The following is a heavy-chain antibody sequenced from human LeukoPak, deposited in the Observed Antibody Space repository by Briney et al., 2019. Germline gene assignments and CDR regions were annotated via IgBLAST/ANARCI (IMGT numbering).Heavy chain of an antibody. CDR3: ARRKRWLQLGYYYYYYMDV. Sequence: SGGSLRLSCAASGFTFSSYEMNWVRQAPGKGLEWVSYISSSGSTIYYADSVKGRFTISRDNAKNSLYLQMNSLRAEDTAVYYCARRKRWLQLGYYYYYYMDVWGKGTTVTVSS. CDR2: ISSSGSTI. J-gene: IGHJ6*03. D-gene: IGHD5-24*01. V-gene: IGHV3-48*03. CDR1: GFTFSSYE.